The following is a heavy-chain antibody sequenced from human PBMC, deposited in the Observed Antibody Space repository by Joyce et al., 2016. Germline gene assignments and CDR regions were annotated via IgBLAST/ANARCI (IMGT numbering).Heavy chain of an antibody. J-gene: IGHJ4*02. V-gene: IGHV4-39*07. CDR1: GGSISSTSYY. CDR2: IYYSRSP. D-gene: IGHD4-23*01. CDR3: ARGMGSVVTPSAVDY. Sequence: QLQLQESGPGLVKPSETLSLTCTVSGGSISSTSYYWGWIRQPPGKGLAWIGSIYYSRSPYYNPSVRSRVTILGDTSKNQFALKVGSVTAADTAVYYCARGMGSVVTPSAVDYWGRGTLVTVSS.